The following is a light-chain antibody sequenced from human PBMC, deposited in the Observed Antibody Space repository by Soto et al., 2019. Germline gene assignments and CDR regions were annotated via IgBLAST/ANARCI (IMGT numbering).Light chain of an antibody. CDR2: DAS. V-gene: IGKV3D-20*02. CDR3: QQRYNWPPA. J-gene: IGKJ5*01. CDR1: HIVSSSY. Sequence: EIVLRQSPGTVSLSTGERATLSCRASHIVSSSYLAWYQQKPGQAPRLLIYDASNRATGIPPRFSGSGSGTDFTLTISSLEPGDFAVYYCQQRYNWPPAFGQGTRLEI.